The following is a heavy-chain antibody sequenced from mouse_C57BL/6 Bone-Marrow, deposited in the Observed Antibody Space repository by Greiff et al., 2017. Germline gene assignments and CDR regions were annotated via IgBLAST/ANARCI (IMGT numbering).Heavy chain of an antibody. CDR3: TRAYYGKGGFDY. D-gene: IGHD2-10*01. J-gene: IGHJ2*01. V-gene: IGHV5-9-1*02. Sequence: DVMLVESGEGLVKPGGSLKLSCAASGFTFSSYAMSWVRQTPEKRLEWVAYISSGGDYIYYADTVKGRFTISRDNARNTLYLQMSSLKSEDTAMYYCTRAYYGKGGFDYWGQGTTLTVSS. CDR1: GFTFSSYA. CDR2: ISSGGDYI.